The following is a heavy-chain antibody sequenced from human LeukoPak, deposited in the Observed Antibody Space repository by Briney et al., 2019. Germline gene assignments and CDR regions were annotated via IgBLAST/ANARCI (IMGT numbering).Heavy chain of an antibody. CDR3: ATYSSGRRGYYFDS. D-gene: IGHD6-19*01. V-gene: IGHV3-66*01. Sequence: PGRSLRLSRAASGFTVSSNYMSWVRHAPGKGLKRVAISYTRNTTYCPDSVRGRFTIPRHKSKNKPHPQMNSLRAEDTAVYYRATYSSGRRGYYFDSWGRGTLVTVS. J-gene: IGHJ4*02. CDR1: GFTVSSNY. CDR2: SYTRNTT.